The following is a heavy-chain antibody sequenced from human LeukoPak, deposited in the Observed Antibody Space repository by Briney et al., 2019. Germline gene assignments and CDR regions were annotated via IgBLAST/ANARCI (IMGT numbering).Heavy chain of an antibody. D-gene: IGHD2-8*02. V-gene: IGHV3-7*01. CDR1: GFTFSSYW. CDR3: ARRSGGYYYYYGMDV. CDR2: IKQDGSKK. J-gene: IGHJ6*02. Sequence: GGSLRLSCAASGFTFSSYWMSWVRQAPGKGLEWVANIKQDGSKKYYVDSVKGRFTISRDNAKNSLYLQMNSLRAEDTAVYYCARRSGGYYYYYGMDVWGQGTTVTVSS.